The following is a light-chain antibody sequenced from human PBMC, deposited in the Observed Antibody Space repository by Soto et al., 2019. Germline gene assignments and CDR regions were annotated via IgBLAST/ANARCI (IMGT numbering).Light chain of an antibody. CDR2: DVS. V-gene: IGKV3-11*01. Sequence: EIVLTQSPATLSLSPGERATLSCRASQSVDNYLAWYQQKPGQAPRLLIYDVSNRATGTPARFSGSGSGTDCTISISSLEPEDFAVYYCQQRSNRPRFTFGPGTKVDIK. CDR1: QSVDNY. J-gene: IGKJ3*01. CDR3: QQRSNRPRFT.